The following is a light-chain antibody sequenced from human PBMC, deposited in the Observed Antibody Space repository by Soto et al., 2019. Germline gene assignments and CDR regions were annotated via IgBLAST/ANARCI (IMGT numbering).Light chain of an antibody. V-gene: IGKV3-20*01. CDR1: QSVSRY. CDR3: QQYASSPLT. J-gene: IGKJ4*01. Sequence: EIVVKQSLGTLSLTQGERATLSCRASQSVSRYLAWYQQKPGQAPRLLIYDASSRATGIPDRFSGSGSGTDFTLTISRLEPEDFAVYYCQQYASSPLTFGGGTKVDIK. CDR2: DAS.